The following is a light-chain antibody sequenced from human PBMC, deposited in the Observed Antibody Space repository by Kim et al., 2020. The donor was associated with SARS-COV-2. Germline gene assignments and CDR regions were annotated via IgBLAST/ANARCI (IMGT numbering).Light chain of an antibody. V-gene: IGLV3-1*01. CDR1: KLGDTY. CDR2: QDS. CDR3: QAWDSTYVV. J-gene: IGLJ2*01. Sequence: VYPGQTDSVTCSGDKLGDTYACWYQQKPGQSPVLVIYQDSKRPSGIPERFSGSNSGNTATLTISGTQAMDEADYYCQAWDSTYVVFGGGTQLTVL.